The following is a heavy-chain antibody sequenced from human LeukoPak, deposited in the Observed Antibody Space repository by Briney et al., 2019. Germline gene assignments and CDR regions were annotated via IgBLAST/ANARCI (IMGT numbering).Heavy chain of an antibody. D-gene: IGHD3-10*01. V-gene: IGHV4-38-2*02. CDR3: ARDYASEYYYGSGTYYSDYYYYMDV. CDR1: GYSISRGYY. Sequence: SETLSLTCSVSGYSISRGYYWGWIRQPPGKGLEWIGSIYHSGSTYYNPSLKSRVTISVDTSKNQFSLKLSSVTAADTAVYYCARDYASEYYYGSGTYYSDYYYYMDVWGKGTTVTISS. CDR2: IYHSGST. J-gene: IGHJ6*03.